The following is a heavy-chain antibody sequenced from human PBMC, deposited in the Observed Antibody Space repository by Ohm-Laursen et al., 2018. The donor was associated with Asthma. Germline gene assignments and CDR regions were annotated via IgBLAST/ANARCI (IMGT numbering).Heavy chain of an antibody. D-gene: IGHD2-2*01. CDR3: ATLSWYASQY. V-gene: IGHV3-7*01. CDR2: IKPDGSQT. J-gene: IGHJ4*02. Sequence: GSLRLSCTASGFTFSVSCMIWVRQAPGKGLQWLAFIKPDGSQTYYADSMEGRFSISRDNSKNSLYLQMSSPSGEDTAIYYCATLSWYASQYWGQGTLVTVSS. CDR1: GFTFSVSC.